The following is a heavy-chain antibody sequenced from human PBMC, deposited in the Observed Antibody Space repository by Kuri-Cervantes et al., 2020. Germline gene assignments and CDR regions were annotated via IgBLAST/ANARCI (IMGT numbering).Heavy chain of an antibody. CDR3: ARDRREGHQWLVPWSYYYYGMDV. J-gene: IGHJ6*02. CDR2: IIPIFGTA. V-gene: IGHV1-69*13. D-gene: IGHD6-19*01. CDR1: GYTFTSYA. Sequence: SVKVSCKASGYTFTSYAMHWVRQAPGQRLEWMGGIIPIFGTANYAQKFQGRVTITADESTSTAYMELSSLRSEDTAVYYCARDRREGHQWLVPWSYYYYGMDVWGQGTTVTVSS.